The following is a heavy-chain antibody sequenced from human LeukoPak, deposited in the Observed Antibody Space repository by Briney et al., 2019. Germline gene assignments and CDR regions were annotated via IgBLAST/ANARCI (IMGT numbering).Heavy chain of an antibody. Sequence: GGSLRLSCAASGFTFSTYGMNWVRQAPGKGLEWVSGISPSGEITYYTDSVKGRFTISRDNSKHTVSLQMNSLRGEDTAVYYCAKGDAWGRYKDWGQGTLVTVSS. J-gene: IGHJ1*01. CDR2: ISPSGEIT. V-gene: IGHV3-23*01. D-gene: IGHD3-16*01. CDR3: AKGDAWGRYKD. CDR1: GFTFSTYG.